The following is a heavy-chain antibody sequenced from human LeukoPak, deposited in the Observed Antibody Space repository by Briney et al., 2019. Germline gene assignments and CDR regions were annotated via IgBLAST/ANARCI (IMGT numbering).Heavy chain of an antibody. CDR1: GFTFSSYA. D-gene: IGHD4-17*01. CDR2: ISYDGSNK. V-gene: IGHV3-30*04. J-gene: IGHJ4*02. Sequence: PGGSLRLSCAASGFTFSSYAMHWVRQAPGKGLEWVAVISYDGSNKYYADSVKGRFTISRDNSKNTLYLQMNSLRAEDTAVYYCARDLDGDYSFDYWGQGTLVTVSS. CDR3: ARDLDGDYSFDY.